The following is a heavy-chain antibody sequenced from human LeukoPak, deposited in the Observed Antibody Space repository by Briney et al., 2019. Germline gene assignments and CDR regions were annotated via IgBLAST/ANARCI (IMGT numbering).Heavy chain of an antibody. J-gene: IGHJ6*03. Sequence: SETLSLTCSVSGGSISGYYWGWIRQPPGKGLEWIGYISYTGSTNYIPSLKSRVTISVDTSKNQFSLQLNSVTPEDTAVYYCARDYVGIAAAGSVGYYYYMDVWGKGTTVTVSS. V-gene: IGHV4-59*12. CDR1: GGSISGYY. D-gene: IGHD6-13*01. CDR3: ARDYVGIAAAGSVGYYYYMDV. CDR2: ISYTGST.